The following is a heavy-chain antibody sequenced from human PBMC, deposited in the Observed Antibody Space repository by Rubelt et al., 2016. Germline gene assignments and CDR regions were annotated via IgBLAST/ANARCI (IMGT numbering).Heavy chain of an antibody. CDR2: INHRGIT. Sequence: QVQLQQWGAGLLKPSETLSLTCAVYGGTFSGYQWSWIRQPPGKGLEWIGEINHRGITNHNPSLKSRVTISEDTPKNQFSRKLTSGTAADTAGYYCARQRQLITARRWFDPWGQGTLVTVSS. D-gene: IGHD6-6*01. J-gene: IGHJ5*02. CDR1: GGTFSGYQ. CDR3: ARQRQLITARRWFDP. V-gene: IGHV4-34*01.